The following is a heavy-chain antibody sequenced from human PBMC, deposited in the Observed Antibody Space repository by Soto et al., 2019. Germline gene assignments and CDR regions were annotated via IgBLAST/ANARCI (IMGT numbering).Heavy chain of an antibody. D-gene: IGHD3-10*01. CDR3: ARDIRGLLWFGTYYMDV. CDR1: GFTVSSNY. J-gene: IGHJ6*03. CDR2: FYSGGST. Sequence: EVQLVESGGGLVQPGGSLRLSCAASGFTVSSNYMSWVRQAPGKGLEWVSVFYSGGSTYYADSVKGRFTISRDNSKNTLYLQMNSLRAEDTAVYYCARDIRGLLWFGTYYMDVWGKGTTVTVSS. V-gene: IGHV3-66*01.